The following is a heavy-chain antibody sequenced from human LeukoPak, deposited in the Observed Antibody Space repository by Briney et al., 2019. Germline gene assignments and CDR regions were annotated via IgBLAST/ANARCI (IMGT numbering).Heavy chain of an antibody. CDR1: GFTFSDYY. CDR3: ARARYSSSWYHD. Sequence: PGGSLRLSCAASGFTFSDYYMSWIRQAPGKGLEWVSYISSSGSTIYYADSVKGRFTISRDNAKNSLYLQMNSLRAEDAAVYYCARARYSSSWYHDWGQGTLVTVSS. D-gene: IGHD6-13*01. V-gene: IGHV3-11*01. J-gene: IGHJ4*02. CDR2: ISSSGSTI.